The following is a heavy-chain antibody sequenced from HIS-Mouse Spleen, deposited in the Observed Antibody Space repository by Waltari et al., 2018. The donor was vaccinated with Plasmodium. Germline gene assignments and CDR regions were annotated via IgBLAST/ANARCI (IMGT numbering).Heavy chain of an antibody. V-gene: IGHV3-7*01. CDR1: GFTFRSYW. D-gene: IGHD6-13*01. Sequence: EVQLVESGGGLVQPGGSLRLSCAASGFTFRSYWMSCVRQDPGKELDRMANIKKDGSEKYYVDCEKGRFTISRDNAKNSLYLQMNSLRAEDTAVYYCASSWYWYFDLWGRGTLVTVSS. CDR3: ASSWYWYFDL. CDR2: IKKDGSEK. J-gene: IGHJ2*01.